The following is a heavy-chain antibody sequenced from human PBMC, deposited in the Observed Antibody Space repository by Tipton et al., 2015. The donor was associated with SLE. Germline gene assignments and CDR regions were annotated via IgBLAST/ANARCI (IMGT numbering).Heavy chain of an antibody. CDR1: GGSISSYY. V-gene: IGHV4-59*01. D-gene: IGHD6-13*01. CDR3: ARDPWWESPDSWYLTNDASDI. Sequence: TLSLTCTVSGGSISSYYWSWIRQPPGKGLEWIGYIYYSGSTNYNPSLKSRVTISVDTSKNQFSLKLSSVTAADTAVYYCARDPWWESPDSWYLTNDASDIWGQGTMVTVSS. CDR2: IYYSGST. J-gene: IGHJ3*02.